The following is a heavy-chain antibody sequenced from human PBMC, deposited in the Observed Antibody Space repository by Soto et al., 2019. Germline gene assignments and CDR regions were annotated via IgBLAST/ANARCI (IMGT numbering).Heavy chain of an antibody. CDR3: ARDLNYGVSTVYYDVFDT. V-gene: IGHV3-7*01. J-gene: IGHJ3*02. CDR2: IKGDGSKE. D-gene: IGHD3-9*01. CDR1: EFTFSTFW. Sequence: EVQLVESGGGLVQPGGSLRLSCMASEFTFSTFWMAWVRQAPGKGLEWVANIKGDGSKEYYADSVKGRFTISRDNAKNLLYLQMNSLRAEDTALYYCARDLNYGVSTVYYDVFDTWGQGTMVTVSS.